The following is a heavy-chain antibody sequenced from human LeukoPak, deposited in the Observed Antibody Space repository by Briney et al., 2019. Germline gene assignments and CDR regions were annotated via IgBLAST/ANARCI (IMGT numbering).Heavy chain of an antibody. CDR2: IKQDGSEK. D-gene: IGHD3-3*01. CDR1: GFTFSSYW. V-gene: IGHV3-7*01. J-gene: IGHJ4*02. Sequence: GKSLRLSCAASGFTFSSYWMSWVRQAPGKGLEWVANIKQDGSEKYYVDSVKGRFTISRDNAKNSLYLQMNSLRAEDTAVYYCARDENYDFWSGYYMNYWGQGTLVTVSS. CDR3: ARDENYDFWSGYYMNY.